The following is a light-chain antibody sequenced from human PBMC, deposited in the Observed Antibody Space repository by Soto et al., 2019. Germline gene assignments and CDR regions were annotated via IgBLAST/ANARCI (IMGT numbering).Light chain of an antibody. CDR3: QQYNSYSPWT. CDR2: DAS. J-gene: IGKJ1*01. Sequence: DIQMTQSPSTLSASVGDRVTITCRASQSISSWLAWYQQKPGKAPKLLIYDASSLESGVPSRFSGNGSGTEFTLTISSLQPDDFATYYCQQYNSYSPWTFGQGTKV. CDR1: QSISSW. V-gene: IGKV1-5*01.